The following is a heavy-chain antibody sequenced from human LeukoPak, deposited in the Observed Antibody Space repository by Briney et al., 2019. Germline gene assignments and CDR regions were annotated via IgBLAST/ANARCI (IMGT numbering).Heavy chain of an antibody. CDR1: GFIVSGNY. D-gene: IGHD4-17*01. Sequence: PGRSLRLSCAASGFIVSGNYLSWVRQAPGKGLEWVSVIYSGGDTYSADSVKGRFTTSRDNSKNTVYLQMNSLRVEDTAVYYCARGRRDYGDYPYWGQGTLVTVSS. CDR2: IYSGGDT. V-gene: IGHV3-53*01. J-gene: IGHJ4*02. CDR3: ARGRRDYGDYPY.